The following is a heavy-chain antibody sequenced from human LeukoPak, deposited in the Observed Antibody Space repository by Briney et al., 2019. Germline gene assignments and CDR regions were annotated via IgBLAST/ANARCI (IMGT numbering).Heavy chain of an antibody. CDR3: ARRVGISDCFDY. Sequence: PSETLSLTCAVYGGSFSGYYWSWIRQPPGKGLEWIGEINHSGSTNYNPSLKSRVTISVDTSKNQFSLNLSSVTAADTAVYYCARRVGISDCFDYWGQGTLVTVSS. D-gene: IGHD2-21*02. CDR1: GGSFSGYY. V-gene: IGHV4-34*01. CDR2: INHSGST. J-gene: IGHJ4*02.